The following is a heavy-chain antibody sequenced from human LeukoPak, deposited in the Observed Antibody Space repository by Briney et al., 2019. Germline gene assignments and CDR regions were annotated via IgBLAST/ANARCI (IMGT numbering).Heavy chain of an antibody. J-gene: IGHJ5*02. Sequence: KTSETLSLTCAVYGGSFSGYYWSWIRQPPGKGPEWIGEINHSGSTNYNPSLKGRVTISVDTSKNQFSLKLISVTAADAAVYYCAGRPITIFGEVIRSRRHYFDPWGQGSLVTVSS. D-gene: IGHD3-3*01. CDR3: AGRPITIFGEVIRSRRHYFDP. V-gene: IGHV4-34*01. CDR2: INHSGST. CDR1: GGSFSGYY.